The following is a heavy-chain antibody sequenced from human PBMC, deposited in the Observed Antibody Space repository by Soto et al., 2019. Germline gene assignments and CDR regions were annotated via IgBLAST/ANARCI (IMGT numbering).Heavy chain of an antibody. V-gene: IGHV3-33*08. CDR1: GFSFSTYG. D-gene: IGHD5-18*01. Sequence: GGSLRLSCAASGFSFSTYGMHWVRQAPGKGLEWVAVIWYDGSNKYYADSVKGRFTISRDNSKNTLYLQMNSLRAEDTAVYYCARGVAAMVPYYYYGMDVWGQGTTVTVSS. CDR2: IWYDGSNK. CDR3: ARGVAAMVPYYYYGMDV. J-gene: IGHJ6*02.